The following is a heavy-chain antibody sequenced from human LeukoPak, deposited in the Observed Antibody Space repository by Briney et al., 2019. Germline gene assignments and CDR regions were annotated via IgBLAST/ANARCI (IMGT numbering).Heavy chain of an antibody. Sequence: GGSLRLSCAASRFTFSSYAMSWVRQAPGQRLEWVSAISGSGGSTYYADSVKGRFTISRDNSKNTLYLQMNSLRAEDTAVYYCAKDRDIVVVPAAIVISYFDYWGQGTLVTVSS. J-gene: IGHJ4*02. CDR1: RFTFSSYA. D-gene: IGHD2-2*01. CDR3: AKDRDIVVVPAAIVISYFDY. V-gene: IGHV3-23*01. CDR2: ISGSGGST.